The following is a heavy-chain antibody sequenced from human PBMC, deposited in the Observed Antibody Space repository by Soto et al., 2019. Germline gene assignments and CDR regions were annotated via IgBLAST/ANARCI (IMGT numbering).Heavy chain of an antibody. CDR2: ISGSDNST. J-gene: IGHJ4*02. D-gene: IGHD2-15*01. CDR1: GFTFSSYA. V-gene: IGHV3-23*01. Sequence: PGGSLRLSCAASGFTFSSYAMSCVRQAPGKGLEWVSGISGSDNSTYYADSVKGRFTISRDNSKNTLHLQMNSLRAEDTAVYYCAKELSGRLEGIFDYWGQGTLVTVSS. CDR3: AKELSGRLEGIFDY.